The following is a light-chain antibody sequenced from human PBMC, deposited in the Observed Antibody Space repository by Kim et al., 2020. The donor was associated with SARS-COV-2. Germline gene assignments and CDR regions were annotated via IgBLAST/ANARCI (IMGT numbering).Light chain of an antibody. CDR3: QQYGNSPIT. Sequence: SPGERANLSCSASQGVRSNYLAWHQQEPGQAPRLLLYGASSRTAGIPDRFSGSGSGTDFTLTISRLEPEDFAVYYCQQYGNSPITFGQGTRLEIK. CDR1: QGVRSNY. J-gene: IGKJ5*01. CDR2: GAS. V-gene: IGKV3-20*01.